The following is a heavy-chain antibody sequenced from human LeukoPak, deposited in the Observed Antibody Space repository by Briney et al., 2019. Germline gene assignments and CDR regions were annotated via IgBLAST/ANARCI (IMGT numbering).Heavy chain of an antibody. Sequence: SETLSLTCTVSGGSISSYYWSWLRQPPGKGLEWIGYIYYSGSTNYNPSLKSRVTISVDTSKNQFSLKLSSVTAADTAVYYCAAGSSSWYPHFDYWGQGTLVTVSS. CDR3: AAGSSSWYPHFDY. D-gene: IGHD6-13*01. CDR2: IYYSGST. J-gene: IGHJ4*02. CDR1: GGSISSYY. V-gene: IGHV4-59*01.